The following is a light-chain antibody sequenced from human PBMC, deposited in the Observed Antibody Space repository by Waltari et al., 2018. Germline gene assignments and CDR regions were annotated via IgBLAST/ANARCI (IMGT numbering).Light chain of an antibody. V-gene: IGKV2-30*02. J-gene: IGKJ4*01. CDR1: QSLVHSNGNTY. CDR3: LQGTHRPPLT. CDR2: RVS. Sequence: DVVMTQSPLSLPVTLGQSASISCRSSQSLVHSNGNTYLTWFQQRPGQSPRRLIYRVSNRESGVPDRFSGSGSGTDFTLKISRVEAEDVGVYYCLQGTHRPPLTFGGGTKVEIK.